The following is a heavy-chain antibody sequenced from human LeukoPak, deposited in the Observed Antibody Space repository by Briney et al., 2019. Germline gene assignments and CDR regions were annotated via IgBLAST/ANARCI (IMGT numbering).Heavy chain of an antibody. Sequence: GRSLGLSCAASGFTFSSHGMHWVRQAPGKGLEWVAVISFDGGNKYYADSVKGRFTISRDNSKNTLYLQLNSLRAEDTAVYYCASTRSSDFDYWGQRTLVTVSS. J-gene: IGHJ4*02. D-gene: IGHD6-6*01. CDR2: ISFDGGNK. CDR1: GFTFSSHG. V-gene: IGHV3-30*03. CDR3: ASTRSSDFDY.